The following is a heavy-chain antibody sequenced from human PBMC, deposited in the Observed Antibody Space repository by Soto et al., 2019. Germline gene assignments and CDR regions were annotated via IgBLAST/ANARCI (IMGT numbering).Heavy chain of an antibody. CDR1: GYTFTGYY. J-gene: IGHJ6*01. CDR3: ARLNYFASGTAYFHGMDV. V-gene: IGHV1-2*04. D-gene: IGHD3-10*01. CDR2: MHPDRGDA. Sequence: QVQLVQSGAEVKKPGASVKVSCKASGYTFTGYYIHRVRQAPGQGLEWMGWMHPDRGDAKYAQKFQGWVSMTRDTAISTAYMELTRLKSDGTAVYYCARLNYFASGTAYFHGMDVWGQGTTVTVSS.